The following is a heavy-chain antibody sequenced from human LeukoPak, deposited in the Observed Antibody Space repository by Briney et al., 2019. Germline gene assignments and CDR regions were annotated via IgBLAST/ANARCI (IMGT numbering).Heavy chain of an antibody. CDR1: GGSISSGGYY. D-gene: IGHD3-10*01. V-gene: IGHV4-31*11. CDR2: FYYSGSA. Sequence: SQTLSLTCAVSGGSISSGGYYWSWIRQPPGKGLEWIGYFYYSGSAYYNPSLKSRLTISADTSENRFSLKLSSVTAADTAVYYCARDRTMVGGHDYWGQGTLVTVSS. CDR3: ARDRTMVGGHDY. J-gene: IGHJ4*02.